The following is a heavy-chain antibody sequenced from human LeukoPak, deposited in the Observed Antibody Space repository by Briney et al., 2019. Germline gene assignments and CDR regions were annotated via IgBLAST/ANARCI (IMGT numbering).Heavy chain of an antibody. J-gene: IGHJ4*02. CDR1: GFTFSTYW. CDR2: INADGGGK. D-gene: IGHD3-16*01. V-gene: IGHV3-7*01. Sequence: GGSLRLSCAASGFTFSTYWMNWFRQTPGKGLEWVSKINADGGGKDQVASVKGRFTISRDNDKNSLYLQMNGRRVEDKAVFYCASGGADRPDFWGQGTRVSVSS. CDR3: ASGGADRPDF.